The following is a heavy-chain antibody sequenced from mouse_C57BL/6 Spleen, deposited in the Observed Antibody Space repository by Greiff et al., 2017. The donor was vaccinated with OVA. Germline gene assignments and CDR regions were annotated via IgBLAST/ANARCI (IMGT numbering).Heavy chain of an antibody. Sequence: VKLQQPGAELVMPGASVKLSCKASGYTFTSYWMHWVKQRPGQGLEWIGEIDPSDSYTNYNQKFKGKSTLTVDKSSSTAYMQLSSLTSEDSAVYYCAIYSNPTFTMDYWGQGTSVTVSS. CDR3: AIYSNPTFTMDY. V-gene: IGHV1-69*01. J-gene: IGHJ4*01. CDR1: GYTFTSYW. D-gene: IGHD2-5*01. CDR2: IDPSDSYT.